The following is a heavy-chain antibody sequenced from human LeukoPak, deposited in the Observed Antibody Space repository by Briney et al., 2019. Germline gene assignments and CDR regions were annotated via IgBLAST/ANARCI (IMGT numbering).Heavy chain of an antibody. CDR1: GFTFSSYA. CDR2: ISSNGGST. D-gene: IGHD2-2*01. CDR3: ARVGQLLPDY. J-gene: IGHJ4*02. V-gene: IGHV3-64*02. Sequence: GGSLRLSCAAPGFTFSSYAMHWVRQALGKGLEYVSAISSNGGSTYYADSVKGRFTISRDNSKNTLYLQMGSLRAEDMAVYYCARVGQLLPDYWGQGTLVTVSS.